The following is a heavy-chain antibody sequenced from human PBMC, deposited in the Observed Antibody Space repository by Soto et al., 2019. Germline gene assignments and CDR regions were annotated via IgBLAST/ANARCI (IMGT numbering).Heavy chain of an antibody. V-gene: IGHV3-30*18. Sequence: QVQLAESGGGVVQPGRSLRLSCAASGFTFSSYGMHWVRQAPGKGLEWVAVISYDGSNKYYADSVKGRFTISRDNSKNTLYLQMNSPRAEDMAVYYCAKGGVRTIPYYYYGMDVWGQGTTVTVSS. CDR1: GFTFSSYG. J-gene: IGHJ6*02. CDR3: AKGGVRTIPYYYYGMDV. D-gene: IGHD3-16*01. CDR2: ISYDGSNK.